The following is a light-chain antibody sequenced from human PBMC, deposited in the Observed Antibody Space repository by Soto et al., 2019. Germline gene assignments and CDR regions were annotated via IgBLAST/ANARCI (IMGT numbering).Light chain of an antibody. Sequence: EIVLTQSPGTLSLSPGERATLSCRASQSVSSSYLAGYQQKPGQAPRLLIYGASSSATGIPDRFSGSGSGTDFPITISRLEPEDFAGYYCQQYGSSPPITFGQGTRREIK. V-gene: IGKV3-20*01. CDR2: GAS. J-gene: IGKJ5*01. CDR1: QSVSSSY. CDR3: QQYGSSPPIT.